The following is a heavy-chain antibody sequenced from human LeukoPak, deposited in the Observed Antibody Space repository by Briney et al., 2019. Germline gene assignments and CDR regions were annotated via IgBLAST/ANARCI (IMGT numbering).Heavy chain of an antibody. J-gene: IGHJ4*02. D-gene: IGHD5-18*01. V-gene: IGHV3-7*01. CDR1: GFTFSSYW. CDR3: ARRLGYSYAPYYFDY. CDR2: IKQDGSEK. Sequence: PGGALRLSCAASGFTFSSYWMSWVRQAPGKGLEWVANIKQDGSEKYYVDSVKGRFTISRDNAKNSLYMQMNSLRAEDTAVYYCARRLGYSYAPYYFDYWGQGTLVTVSS.